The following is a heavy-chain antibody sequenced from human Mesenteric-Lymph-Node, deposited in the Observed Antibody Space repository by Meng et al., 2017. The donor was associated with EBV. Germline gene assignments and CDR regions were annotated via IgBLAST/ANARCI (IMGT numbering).Heavy chain of an antibody. CDR1: GGSFSGYY. J-gene: IGHJ4*02. CDR3: ARGEKGPIDY. Sequence: QVQLPQWGAGLLEPSEPLSLPCAVYGGSFSGYYWSWIRQPPGKGLEWIGEINRSGSTNYNPSLKSRVTISVDTSKNQFSLKLSSVTAADTAVYYCARGEKGPIDYWGQGTLVTVSS. V-gene: IGHV4-34*01. CDR2: INRSGST.